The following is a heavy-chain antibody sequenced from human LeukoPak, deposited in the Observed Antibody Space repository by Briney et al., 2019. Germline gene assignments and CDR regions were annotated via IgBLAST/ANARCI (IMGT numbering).Heavy chain of an antibody. J-gene: IGHJ4*02. Sequence: GGSLRLSCSGSGFAFSGFAMGWVRQAPGKGLEWVSSISGSGDNTYYADSVDGRFVVSRDNTKNTLHLQMNSLRAEDTALYYCARGRGGDYVPSRFDYWGQGTLVTVSS. CDR1: GFAFSGFA. D-gene: IGHD4-17*01. V-gene: IGHV3-23*01. CDR3: ARGRGGDYVPSRFDY. CDR2: ISGSGDNT.